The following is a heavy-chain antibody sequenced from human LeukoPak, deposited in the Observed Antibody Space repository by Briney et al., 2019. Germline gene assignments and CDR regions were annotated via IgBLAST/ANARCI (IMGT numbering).Heavy chain of an antibody. CDR3: ARGGDYGDYVFDY. CDR1: GGTFSSYA. V-gene: IGHV7-4-1*02. CDR2: INTNTGNP. J-gene: IGHJ4*02. D-gene: IGHD4-17*01. Sequence: ASVKVSCKASGGTFSSYAISWVRQAPGQGLEWMGWINTNTGNPTYAQGFTGRFVLSLDTSVSTAYLQISSLKAEDTAVYYCARGGDYGDYVFDYWGQGTLVTVSS.